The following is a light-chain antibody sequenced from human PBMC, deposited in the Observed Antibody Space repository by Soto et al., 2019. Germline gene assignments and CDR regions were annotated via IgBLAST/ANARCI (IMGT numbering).Light chain of an antibody. Sequence: QSVLGQPASVSGSPGQSITISCTGTSSDVGGFEYVSWYQHQPGKAPKRIIYDVTKRPSGVSNRFSGSKSGNTASLTISGIQAEDEGDYYCGSITRSSTSVFGTGTKVTVL. CDR2: DVT. J-gene: IGLJ1*01. CDR3: GSITRSSTSV. CDR1: SSDVGGFEY. V-gene: IGLV2-14*01.